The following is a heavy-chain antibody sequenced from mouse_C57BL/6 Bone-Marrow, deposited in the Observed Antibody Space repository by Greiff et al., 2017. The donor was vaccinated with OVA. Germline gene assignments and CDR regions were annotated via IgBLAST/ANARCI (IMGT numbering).Heavy chain of an antibody. CDR2: SRNRATDYTT. CDR1: GFTFSDFY. J-gene: IGHJ1*03. Sequence: DVKLVESGGGLVQSGRSLRLSCATSGFTFSDFYMEWVRQAPGKGLEWIAASRNRATDYTTEYSASVKGRFIVSRVTSQSILYLQLNALRAEYTAIDYCARDARGTVDWYFDVWGTETTVTVSS. D-gene: IGHD1-1*01. V-gene: IGHV7-1*01. CDR3: ARDARGTVDWYFDV.